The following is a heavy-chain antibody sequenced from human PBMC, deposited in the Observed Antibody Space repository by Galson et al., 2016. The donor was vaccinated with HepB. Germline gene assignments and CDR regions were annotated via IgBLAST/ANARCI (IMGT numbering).Heavy chain of an antibody. V-gene: IGHV3-30*18. Sequence: SLRLSCAASGFIFNNYGMHWVRQAPGQGLEWVAVITYDGSYTYYADSVKGRFTISRDNSKNTLYLQLNSLRAEETAVYYCAKDPKYCSTNRCYFYYYMDVWGKGTTVTVSS. CDR2: ITYDGSYT. CDR1: GFIFNNYG. J-gene: IGHJ6*03. D-gene: IGHD2-2*01. CDR3: AKDPKYCSTNRCYFYYYMDV.